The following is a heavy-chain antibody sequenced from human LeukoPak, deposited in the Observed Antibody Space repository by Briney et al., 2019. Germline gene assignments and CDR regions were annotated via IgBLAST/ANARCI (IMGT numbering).Heavy chain of an antibody. J-gene: IGHJ4*02. CDR3: AKDFYYDSSNYD. D-gene: IGHD3-22*01. Sequence: GGSLRPSCAASGFTFSSYGMHWVRQAPGKGLQWVALIWYDGSNKYYADSVEGRFTISRDNSKNTLYLHMDSLRAEDSAVYYCAKDFYYDSSNYDWGQGTLVTVSS. CDR1: GFTFSSYG. CDR2: IWYDGSNK. V-gene: IGHV3-33*06.